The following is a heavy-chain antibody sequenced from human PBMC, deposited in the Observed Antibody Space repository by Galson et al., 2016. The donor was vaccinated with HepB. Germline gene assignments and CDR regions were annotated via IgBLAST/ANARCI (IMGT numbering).Heavy chain of an antibody. CDR1: GFTFSSYA. D-gene: IGHD6-19*01. CDR2: ISYDGSNK. J-gene: IGHJ4*02. V-gene: IGHV3-30-3*01. Sequence: LRLSCAASGFTFSSYAMHWVRQAPGKGLEWVAVISYDGSNKYYADSVKGRFTISRDNSKNTLYVQMNSLRAEDTAVYYCARDLTDQWLATYYFDSWGQGTLVTVSS. CDR3: ARDLTDQWLATYYFDS.